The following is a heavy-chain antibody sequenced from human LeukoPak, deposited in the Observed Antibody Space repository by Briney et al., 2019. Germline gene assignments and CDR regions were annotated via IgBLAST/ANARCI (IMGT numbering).Heavy chain of an antibody. V-gene: IGHV3-7*01. CDR1: GFSFSTSW. J-gene: IGHJ4*02. CDR3: AKLLGDVTTFDY. Sequence: PGESLRLSCGASGFSFSTSWVTWVRQPPGKGLEWVASINQGGSVRHYVDSVKGRFTISRDNSKNSLSLQMSSLRAEDTAAYYCAKLLGDVTTFDYWGQGALVTVSS. D-gene: IGHD4-17*01. CDR2: INQGGSVR.